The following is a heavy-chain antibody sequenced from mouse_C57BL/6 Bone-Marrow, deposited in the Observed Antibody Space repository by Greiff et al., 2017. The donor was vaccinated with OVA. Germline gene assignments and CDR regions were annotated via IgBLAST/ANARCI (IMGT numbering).Heavy chain of an antibody. CDR2: IDPSDSYT. CDR3: ASPYGSSYWYFDV. J-gene: IGHJ1*03. V-gene: IGHV1-50*01. CDR1: GYTFTSYW. Sequence: QVQLQQPGAELVKPGASVKLSCKASGYTFTSYWMQWVKQRPGQGLEWIGEIDPSDSYTNYNQKFKGKATLTVDTSSSTAYMQLSSLTSEDSAVCYCASPYGSSYWYFDVWGTGTTVTVSS. D-gene: IGHD1-1*01.